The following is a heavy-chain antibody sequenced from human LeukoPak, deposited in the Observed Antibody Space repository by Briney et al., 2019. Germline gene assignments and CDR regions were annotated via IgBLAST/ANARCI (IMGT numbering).Heavy chain of an antibody. CDR3: AKDLGAAAGKGAFDY. CDR1: GFTFSSYG. D-gene: IGHD6-13*01. CDR2: ISYDGSNK. J-gene: IGHJ4*02. Sequence: GGSLRLSCAASGFTFSSYGMHWVRQAPGKGLEWVAAISYDGSNKYYADSVKGRFTISRDNSKNTQYLQMNSLRAEDTAVYYCAKDLGAAAGKGAFDYWGQGTLVTVSS. V-gene: IGHV3-30*18.